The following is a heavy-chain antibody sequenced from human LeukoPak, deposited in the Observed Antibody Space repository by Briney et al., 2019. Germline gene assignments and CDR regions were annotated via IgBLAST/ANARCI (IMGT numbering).Heavy chain of an antibody. J-gene: IGHJ6*03. CDR3: ARVGAARRAGCYYYYYMDV. Sequence: GGSLRLSCAASGFTFSSYWMSWVRQAPGKGLEWVANIKQDGSEKYYVDSVKGRFTISRDNAKNSLYLQMNSLRAEDTAVYYCARVGAARRAGCYYYYYMDVWGKGTTVTVSS. CDR1: GFTFSSYW. V-gene: IGHV3-7*01. D-gene: IGHD6-6*01. CDR2: IKQDGSEK.